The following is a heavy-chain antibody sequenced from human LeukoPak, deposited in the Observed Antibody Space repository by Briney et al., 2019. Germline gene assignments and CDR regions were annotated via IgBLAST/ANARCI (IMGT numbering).Heavy chain of an antibody. J-gene: IGHJ5*02. D-gene: IGHD3-10*01. Sequence: SETLSLTCAVYGGSFSGYYWSWIRQPPGKGLEWIGDINHSGSTNYNPSLKTRVTTSVDKSKNQFSLKLSSVTAADTAVYYCARDSGTTGEVKFDPWGQGTLVTVSS. CDR2: INHSGST. V-gene: IGHV4-34*01. CDR3: ARDSGTTGEVKFDP. CDR1: GGSFSGYY.